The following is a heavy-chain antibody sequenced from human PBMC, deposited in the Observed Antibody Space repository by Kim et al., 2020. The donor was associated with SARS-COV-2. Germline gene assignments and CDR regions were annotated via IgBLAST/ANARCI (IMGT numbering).Heavy chain of an antibody. CDR3: AKDFRREGYDSSGFYGMDV. CDR2: ISGDGGST. CDR1: GFTFDDYA. J-gene: IGHJ6*02. Sequence: GGSLRLSCAASGFTFDDYAMHWVRQAPGKGLEWVSLISGDGGSTYYADSVKGRFTISRDNSKNSLYLQMNSLRTEDTALYYCAKDFRREGYDSSGFYGMDVWGQGTTVTVSS. D-gene: IGHD3-22*01. V-gene: IGHV3-43*02.